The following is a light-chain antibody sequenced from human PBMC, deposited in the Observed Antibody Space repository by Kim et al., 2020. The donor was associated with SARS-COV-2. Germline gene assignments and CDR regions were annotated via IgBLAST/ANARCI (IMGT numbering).Light chain of an antibody. J-gene: IGLJ1*01. CDR1: KLGDKY. CDR3: QAWDSSIYV. Sequence: SVSPGQTASITCSGDKLGDKYASWYQQKPGQSPVVVIFRDNRRPSGIPERFSGSNSVNTATLTISGTQAMDEADYYCQAWDSSIYVFGTGTKVTVL. CDR2: RDN. V-gene: IGLV3-1*01.